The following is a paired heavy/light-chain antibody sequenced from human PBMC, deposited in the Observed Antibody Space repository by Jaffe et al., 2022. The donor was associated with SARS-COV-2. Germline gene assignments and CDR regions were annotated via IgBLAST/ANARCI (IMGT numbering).Light chain of an antibody. J-gene: IGLJ2*01. Sequence: QLVLTQSPSASASLGASVNLTCTLSSGHSHYAIAWHQRQPEKGPRFLMKLNNDGSHVKGDGIPDRFSGSSSGAERHLTISSLQSEDEADYYCQTWGTGMVFGGGTKLTVL. V-gene: IGLV4-69*01. CDR1: SGHSHYA. CDR2: LNNDGSH. CDR3: QTWGTGMV.
Heavy chain of an antibody. J-gene: IGHJ4*02. V-gene: IGHV3-30-3*01. D-gene: IGHD2-2*02. CDR2: ISYDGSNK. CDR3: ARDVRAGPAVPAIPGSGIY. Sequence: QVQLVESGGGVVQPGRSLRLSCAASGSTFSTYAMHWVRQAPGKGLEWVAVISYDGSNKYSADSVKGRFTISRDNSKNTLYLQMNSLRPEDTAVYYCARDVRAGPAVPAIPGSGIYWGQGTLVTVSS. CDR1: GSTFSTYA.